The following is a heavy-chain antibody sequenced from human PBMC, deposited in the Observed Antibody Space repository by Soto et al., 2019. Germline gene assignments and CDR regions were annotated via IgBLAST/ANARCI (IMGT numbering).Heavy chain of an antibody. Sequence: ASVNVSCKASGGTFSSYAISWGRQAPGQGLEWMGGIIPIFGTANYAQKFQGRVTITADESTSTAYMELSSLRSEDTAVYYCAVRGYSYGFPFDYWGQGTLVTVSS. CDR2: IIPIFGTA. CDR3: AVRGYSYGFPFDY. CDR1: GGTFSSYA. J-gene: IGHJ4*02. D-gene: IGHD5-18*01. V-gene: IGHV1-69*13.